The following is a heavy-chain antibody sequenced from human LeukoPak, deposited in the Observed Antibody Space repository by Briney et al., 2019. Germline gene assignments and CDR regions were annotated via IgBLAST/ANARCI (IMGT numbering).Heavy chain of an antibody. D-gene: IGHD3-10*01. CDR2: IYHSGST. V-gene: IGHV4-4*02. CDR1: GGSISSSNW. J-gene: IGHJ4*02. CDR3: ARDRRFQGYYYGFL. Sequence: PSETLSLTCAVSGGSISSSNWWSWVRPPPGKGLEWIGEIYHSGSTNYNPSLKSRVTISVDKSKNQFSLKVSSVTAADTAVYYCARDRRFQGYYYGFLWGQGTLVTVSS.